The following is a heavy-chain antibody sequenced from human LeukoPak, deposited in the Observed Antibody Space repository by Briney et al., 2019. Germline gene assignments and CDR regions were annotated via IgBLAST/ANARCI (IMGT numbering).Heavy chain of an antibody. D-gene: IGHD3-10*01. J-gene: IGHJ3*02. CDR1: GFTFDDYA. Sequence: PGGSLRLSCAASGFTFDDYAMHWVRQAPGKGLVWVSRIYSDGSITSYADSVKGRFTISRDNAKNTLYVQMNSLRVEDTAVYYCARARGGGGALDIWGQGTMVTVSS. CDR3: ARARGGGGALDI. CDR2: IYSDGSIT. V-gene: IGHV3-74*01.